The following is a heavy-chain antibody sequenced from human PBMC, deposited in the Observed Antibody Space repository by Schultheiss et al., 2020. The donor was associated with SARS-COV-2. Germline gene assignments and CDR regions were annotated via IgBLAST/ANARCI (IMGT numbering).Heavy chain of an antibody. CDR3: ARGVPTPGSGWSTYYFDY. CDR2: IYYSGST. V-gene: IGHV4-39*07. J-gene: IGHJ4*02. D-gene: IGHD6-19*01. Sequence: SETLSLTCTVSGGSISSSSYYWGWIRQPPGKGLEWIGSIYYSGSTYYNPSLKSLVTISVDTSKNQFSLKLSSVTAADTAVYYCARGVPTPGSGWSTYYFDYWGQGTLVTVSS. CDR1: GGSISSSSYY.